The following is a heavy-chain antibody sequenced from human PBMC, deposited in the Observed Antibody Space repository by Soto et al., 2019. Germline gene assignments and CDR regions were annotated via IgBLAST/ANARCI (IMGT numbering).Heavy chain of an antibody. D-gene: IGHD5-12*01. J-gene: IGHJ6*03. CDR3: SRAGEAYSGYDFPYYYMDV. V-gene: IGHV3-48*01. Sequence: PGGSLRLSCAASGFTFSSYSMNWVRQAPGKGLEWVSYISSSSSTIYYEESEKGRITITKNNTKKSQYQQMNSLRAEDTAVYYCSRAGEAYSGYDFPYYYMDVWGKGTTVTVSS. CDR1: GFTFSSYS. CDR2: ISSSSSTI.